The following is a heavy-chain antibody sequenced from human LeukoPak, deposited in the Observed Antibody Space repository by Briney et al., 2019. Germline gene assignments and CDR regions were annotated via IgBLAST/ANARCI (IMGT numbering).Heavy chain of an antibody. CDR1: GGSFSGYY. Sequence: SETLSLTCAVYGGSFSGYYWSWIRQPPGKGLEWIGEINHSGSTNYNPSLKSRVTISVDTSKNQFSLKLSSVTAADTAVYYCASPGRDYDSSGYYLAHYNWFDPWGQGTLVTVSS. J-gene: IGHJ5*02. V-gene: IGHV4-34*01. CDR3: ASPGRDYDSSGYYLAHYNWFDP. CDR2: INHSGST. D-gene: IGHD3-22*01.